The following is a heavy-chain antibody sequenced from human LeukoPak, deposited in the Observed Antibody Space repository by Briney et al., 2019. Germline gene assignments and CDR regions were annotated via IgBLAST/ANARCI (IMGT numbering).Heavy chain of an antibody. D-gene: IGHD3-3*01. CDR3: ARGLVYVTIFHYFDY. CDR2: INHSGST. V-gene: IGHV4-34*01. CDR1: GGSFSGYY. J-gene: IGHJ4*02. Sequence: KPSETLSLTCAVYGGSFSGYYWSWIRQPPGKGLEWIGEINHSGSTNYNPSLRSRVTISVDTSKNQFSLKLSSVTAADTAVYYCARGLVYVTIFHYFDYWGQGTLVTVSS.